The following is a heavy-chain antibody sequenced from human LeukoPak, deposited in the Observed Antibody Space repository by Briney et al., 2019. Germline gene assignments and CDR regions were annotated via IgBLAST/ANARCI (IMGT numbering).Heavy chain of an antibody. D-gene: IGHD3-10*01. CDR3: ARGEDTMVRGVRKRTGNWFDP. CDR2: TNNGGRT. CDR1: GGSFSGYY. Sequence: SETLSLTCAVYGGSFSGYYWSWIRQPPGKGLEWIGETNNGGRTNYNPSLKSRVTISVDTSKNQFSLKLSSVTAADTAVYYCARGEDTMVRGVRKRTGNWFDPWGQGTLVTVSS. J-gene: IGHJ5*02. V-gene: IGHV4-34*01.